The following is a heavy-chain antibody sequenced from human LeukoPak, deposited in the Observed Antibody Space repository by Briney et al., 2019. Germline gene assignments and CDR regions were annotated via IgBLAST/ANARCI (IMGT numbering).Heavy chain of an antibody. CDR3: ARVRGVRRPNWFDP. CDR1: GGSISSGGYY. V-gene: IGHV4-31*03. CDR2: IYYSGST. J-gene: IGHJ5*02. D-gene: IGHD3-10*01. Sequence: SETLSLTCTVSGGSISSGGYYWSWIRQHPGKGLEWIGYIYYSGSTYYNPSLKSRVTISVDTSKNQFSLKLSSVTAADTAVYYCARVRGVRRPNWFDPWGQGTLVTVSS.